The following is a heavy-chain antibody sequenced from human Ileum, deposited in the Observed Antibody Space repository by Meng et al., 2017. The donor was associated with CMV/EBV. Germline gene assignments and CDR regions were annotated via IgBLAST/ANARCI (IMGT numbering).Heavy chain of an antibody. V-gene: IGHV3-21*04. CDR2: ISNDGYYK. CDR1: GFSFSSYS. CDR3: TKGLYSYPEVMGMDV. J-gene: IGHJ6*02. D-gene: IGHD5-24*01. Sequence: FGFSFSSYSMNWVRQAPGKGVERVAYISNDGYYKYYVDSLQGRFAISRDNSKTTLYSQMNGLSAEDTAIDYCTKGLYSYPEVMGMDVWGQGTLVTVSS.